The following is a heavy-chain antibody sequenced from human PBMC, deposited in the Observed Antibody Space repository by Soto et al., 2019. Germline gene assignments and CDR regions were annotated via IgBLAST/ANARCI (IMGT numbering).Heavy chain of an antibody. J-gene: IGHJ4*02. CDR2: IWYDGSNK. D-gene: IGHD2-2*02. CDR3: ASNSPNCSRTSCYNEGFDY. CDR1: GFTFSSYG. Sequence: GGSLRLSCAASGFTFSSYGMHWVRQAPGKGLEWVAVIWYDGSNKYYADSVKGRFTSSRDNSKNTLYLQMNSLRAEDTAVYDCASNSPNCSRTSCYNEGFDYWGQGTLVTVSS. V-gene: IGHV3-33*08.